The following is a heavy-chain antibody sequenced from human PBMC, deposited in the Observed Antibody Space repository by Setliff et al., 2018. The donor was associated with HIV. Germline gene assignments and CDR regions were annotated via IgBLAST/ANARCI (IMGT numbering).Heavy chain of an antibody. J-gene: IGHJ1*01. V-gene: IGHV4-38-2*02. CDR2: IYYSGST. D-gene: IGHD3-22*01. CDR3: ARGPYYYNSSGQISAEYFQH. Sequence: SETLSLTCTVSGYSISSDYYWSWIRQPPGKGLEWIGSIYYSGSTYYNPSLKSRVTISVDTSKNQFSLKLSSVTAADTAVYYCARGPYYYNSSGQISAEYFQHWGQGTLVTVSS. CDR1: GYSISSDYY.